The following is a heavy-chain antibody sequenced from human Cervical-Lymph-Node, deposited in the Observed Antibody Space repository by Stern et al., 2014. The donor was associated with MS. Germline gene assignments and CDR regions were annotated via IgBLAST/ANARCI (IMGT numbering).Heavy chain of an antibody. CDR1: GGSISSSNW. D-gene: IGHD1-26*01. Sequence: MQLVESGPGLVKPSGTLSLTCAVSGGSISSSNWWSWVRQPPGKGLEWIGEIYRRGSTKYKQSLKSRVTISVGKSKNQVSLKTRSVTAADTAVYYCASLGGNYWGQGTLVTVSS. CDR3: ASLGGNY. CDR2: IYRRGST. V-gene: IGHV4-4*02. J-gene: IGHJ4*02.